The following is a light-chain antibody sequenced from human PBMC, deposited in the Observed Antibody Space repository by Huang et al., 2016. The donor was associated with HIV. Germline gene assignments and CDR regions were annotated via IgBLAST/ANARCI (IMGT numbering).Light chain of an antibody. J-gene: IGKJ2*01. CDR3: QHYKT. CDR2: GAS. Sequence: EIVMTQSPATLSVSPGERVILSCRTSQSVSTNLAWYQQKRGQPPRLLIYGASTRATDTPIRFSGGGSGTEFTLTISSLQPEDFAVYSCQHYKTFGRGTKLEIK. CDR1: QSVSTN. V-gene: IGKV3-15*01.